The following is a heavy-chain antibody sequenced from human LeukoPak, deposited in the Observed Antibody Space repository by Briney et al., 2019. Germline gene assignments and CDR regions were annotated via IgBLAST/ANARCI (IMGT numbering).Heavy chain of an antibody. CDR3: ARDGYYYGSGSYD. CDR2: IYHSGST. D-gene: IGHD3-10*01. Sequence: PSETLSLTCAVSGGSISSSNWWSWVRQPPGKGLEWIGEIYHSGSTNYNPSLKSRVTISVDTSKNQFSLKLSSVTAADTAVYYCARDGYYYGSGSYDWGQGTLVTVSS. V-gene: IGHV4-4*02. J-gene: IGHJ4*02. CDR1: GGSISSSNW.